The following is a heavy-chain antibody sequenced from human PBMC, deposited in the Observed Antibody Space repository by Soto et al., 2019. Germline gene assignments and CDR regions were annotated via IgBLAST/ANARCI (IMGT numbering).Heavy chain of an antibody. CDR1: GFSVSSTY. CDR3: ARGEEWGWRHYFDL. CDR2: IYRGGSA. V-gene: IGHV3-53*01. D-gene: IGHD3-3*01. J-gene: IGHJ4*02. Sequence: EVQLVESGGDLILPGGSLRLSCAASGFSVSSTYMNWVRQAPGKGLEWVSVIYRGGSASYADSVKGRFTISRDNSKNTVYLQLSNMRADDTGVYYCARGEEWGWRHYFDLWGQVTLVTVSS.